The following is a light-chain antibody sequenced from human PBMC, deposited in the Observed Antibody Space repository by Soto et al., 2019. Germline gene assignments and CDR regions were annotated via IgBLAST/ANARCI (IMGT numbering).Light chain of an antibody. CDR2: DAS. CDR3: QQRSNWPGT. Sequence: EIVLTQSPATLSLSPGERATLSCRASQSVRTSLAWYQQQPGQAPRLLIHDASNRATGIPARFSGSGSGTDFTLTISSLQPKDFAVYYCQQRSNWPGTFGQGTKVEIK. CDR1: QSVRTS. J-gene: IGKJ1*01. V-gene: IGKV3-11*01.